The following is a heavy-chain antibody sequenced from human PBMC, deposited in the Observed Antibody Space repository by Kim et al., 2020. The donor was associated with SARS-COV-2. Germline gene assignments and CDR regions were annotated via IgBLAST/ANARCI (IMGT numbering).Heavy chain of an antibody. J-gene: IGHJ4*02. CDR3: ARDAVQLAYRRFDY. D-gene: IGHD2-2*01. V-gene: IGHV3-48*02. Sequence: DAVKGRFTISRDNAKNSLYLQMNSLRDEDTAVYYCARDAVQLAYRRFDYWGQGTLVTVSS.